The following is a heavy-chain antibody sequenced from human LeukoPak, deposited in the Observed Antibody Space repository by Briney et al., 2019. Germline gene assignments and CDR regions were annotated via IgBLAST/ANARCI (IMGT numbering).Heavy chain of an antibody. V-gene: IGHV3-23*01. CDR2: ISGSGGST. CDR3: AKDGNDYCSGGSCYIAL. Sequence: GGSLRLSCAASGFTFSSYAMSWVRQAPGKGLEWVSAISGSGGSTYYADSVKGRFTISRDNSKNTLYLQMNSLRAEDTAVYYCAKDGNDYCSGGSCYIALWGQGTLVTVSS. D-gene: IGHD2-15*01. CDR1: GFTFSSYA. J-gene: IGHJ4*02.